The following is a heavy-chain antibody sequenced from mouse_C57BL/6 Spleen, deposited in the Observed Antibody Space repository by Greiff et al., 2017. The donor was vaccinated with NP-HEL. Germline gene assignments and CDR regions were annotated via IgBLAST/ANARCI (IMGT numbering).Heavy chain of an antibody. Sequence: VQLKESGPELVKPGASVKISCKASGYSFTDYNMNWVKQSNGKSLEWIGVIYPNYGTTSYNQKFKGKATLTVDQSSSTAYMQLNSLTSEDSAVYYCARGDSSGYGGFAYWGQGTLVTVSA. CDR1: GYSFTDYN. V-gene: IGHV1-39*01. CDR3: ARGDSSGYGGFAY. D-gene: IGHD3-2*02. CDR2: IYPNYGTT. J-gene: IGHJ3*01.